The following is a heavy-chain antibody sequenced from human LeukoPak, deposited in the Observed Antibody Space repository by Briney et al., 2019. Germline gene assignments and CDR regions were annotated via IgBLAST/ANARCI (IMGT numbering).Heavy chain of an antibody. CDR3: ARGFKEDGHNRVPFDY. D-gene: IGHD5-24*01. V-gene: IGHV3-30-3*01. CDR1: GFTFSSYA. CDR2: ISYDGSNK. J-gene: IGHJ4*02. Sequence: GGSLRLSCAASGFTFSSYAMHWVRQAPGKGLEWVAVISYDGSNKYYADSVKGRFTISRDNSKNTLYLQMNSLRAEDTAVYYCARGFKEDGHNRVPFDYWGQGTLVTVSS.